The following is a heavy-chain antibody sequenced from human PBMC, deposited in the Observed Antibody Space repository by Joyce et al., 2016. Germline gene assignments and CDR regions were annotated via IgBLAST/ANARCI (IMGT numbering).Heavy chain of an antibody. CDR2: IDWADDK. CDR1: GFSLTTTGMC. Sequence: QVTLRESGPALVKPTQTLTLTCTFSGFSLTTTGMCVSWIRQPPGKTPGWLARIDWADDKYYNTSLKTTLTFSKDTSKYLVFLIMTNMDPVGTATYFCARWTTALNFLDYWGQGIPVTVSS. D-gene: IGHD4-11*01. V-gene: IGHV2-70*15. CDR3: ARWTTALNFLDY. J-gene: IGHJ4*02.